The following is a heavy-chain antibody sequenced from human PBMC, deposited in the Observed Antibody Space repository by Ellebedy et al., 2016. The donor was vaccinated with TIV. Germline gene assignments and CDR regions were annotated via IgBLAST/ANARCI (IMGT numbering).Heavy chain of an antibody. J-gene: IGHJ4*02. CDR3: VRDAAGNGGKLVY. D-gene: IGHD4-23*01. Sequence: PGGSLRLSCAASGFSVSANYMNWVRQAPGKGLEWVSVIYSGSDGGDTYYADSVKGRFTISRDNSKNTLYLQMNSLRAEDTAVYYCVRDAAGNGGKLVYWGQGALVTVSS. CDR2: IYSGSDGGDT. V-gene: IGHV3-53*01. CDR1: GFSVSANY.